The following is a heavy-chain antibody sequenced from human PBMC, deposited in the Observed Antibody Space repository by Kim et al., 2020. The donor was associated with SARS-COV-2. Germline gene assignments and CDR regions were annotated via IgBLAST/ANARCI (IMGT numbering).Heavy chain of an antibody. CDR3: ARPYSGSYYSWFDP. CDR2: ISYDGSNK. J-gene: IGHJ5*02. Sequence: GGSLRLSCAASGFTFSSYAMHWVRQAPGKGLEWVAVISYDGSNKYYADSLKGRFAISRDNSKSTLYLQMNSLRAEDTAVYFCARPYSGSYYSWFDPWGQGTLVTVSS. CDR1: GFTFSSYA. D-gene: IGHD1-26*01. V-gene: IGHV3-30*09.